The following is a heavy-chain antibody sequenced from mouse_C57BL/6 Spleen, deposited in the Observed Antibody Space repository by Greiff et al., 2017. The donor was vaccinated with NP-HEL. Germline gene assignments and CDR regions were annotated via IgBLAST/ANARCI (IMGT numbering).Heavy chain of an antibody. D-gene: IGHD1-1*01. Sequence: VQLQQSGPELVKPGASVKISCKASGYTFTDYYMNWVKQSHGKSLEWIGDINPNNGGTSYNQKFKGKATLTVDKSSSTAYMELRSLTSEDSAVYYCANYYGSSYVAMDYWGQGTSVTVSS. CDR1: GYTFTDYY. J-gene: IGHJ4*01. V-gene: IGHV1-26*01. CDR3: ANYYGSSYVAMDY. CDR2: INPNNGGT.